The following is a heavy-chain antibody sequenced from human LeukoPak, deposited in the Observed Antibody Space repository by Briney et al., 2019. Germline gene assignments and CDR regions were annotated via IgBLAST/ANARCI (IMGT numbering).Heavy chain of an antibody. CDR1: GGSISSGDYY. CDR3: ARVEGGSGWYYFDH. J-gene: IGHJ4*02. CDR2: IYYSGST. V-gene: IGHV4-30-4*01. Sequence: SETLSLTCNVSGGSISSGDYYWSWIRQPPGKGLEWIGYIYYSGSTYYNPSLKSRATISVDTSKNQFSLKLSSVTAADTAVYYCARVEGGSGWYYFDHWGQGTLVTVSS. D-gene: IGHD6-19*01.